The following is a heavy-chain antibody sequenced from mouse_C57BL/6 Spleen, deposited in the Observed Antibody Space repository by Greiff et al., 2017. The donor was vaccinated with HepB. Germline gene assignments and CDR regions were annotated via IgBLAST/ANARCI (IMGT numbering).Heavy chain of an antibody. J-gene: IGHJ4*01. D-gene: IGHD1-1*01. V-gene: IGHV1-50*01. Sequence: QVQLQQPGAELVKPGASVKLSCKASGYTFTSYWMQWVKQRPGQGLEWIGEIDPSDSYTNYNQKFKGKATLTVDTSSSTAYMQLSSLTSEDSAVYYCARAPSYYYGSSEEDAMDYWGQGTSVTVSS. CDR1: GYTFTSYW. CDR2: IDPSDSYT. CDR3: ARAPSYYYGSSEEDAMDY.